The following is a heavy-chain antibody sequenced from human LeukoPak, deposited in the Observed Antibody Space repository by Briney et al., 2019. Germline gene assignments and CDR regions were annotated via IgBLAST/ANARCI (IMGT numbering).Heavy chain of an antibody. CDR3: GTEDIVVAPAAIPNYYYYMDV. J-gene: IGHJ6*03. Sequence: PGGSLRLSCAASGFTFSSYGMHWVRQAPGKGLEWVAFIRYNGSNKYYADSVKGRVTISRDNSKNTLYLERNRRRAEAAAVYYCGTEDIVVAPAAIPNYYYYMDVWGKGTTVTVSS. CDR1: GFTFSSYG. D-gene: IGHD2-2*01. V-gene: IGHV3-30*02. CDR2: IRYNGSNK.